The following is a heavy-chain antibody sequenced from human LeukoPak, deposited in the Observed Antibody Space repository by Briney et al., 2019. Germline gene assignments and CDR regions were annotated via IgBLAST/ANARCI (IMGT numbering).Heavy chain of an antibody. D-gene: IGHD3-22*01. V-gene: IGHV5-51*01. Sequence: GESLKISCKGSGYIFTSYWIGWVRQMPGKGLEWMGIIYPGDSDTRYSPSFQGQVTISADKSISTAYLQWSSLGASDTAMYYCARDYDGSGSGFDYWGQGTLVTVSS. CDR1: GYIFTSYW. J-gene: IGHJ4*02. CDR3: ARDYDGSGSGFDY. CDR2: IYPGDSDT.